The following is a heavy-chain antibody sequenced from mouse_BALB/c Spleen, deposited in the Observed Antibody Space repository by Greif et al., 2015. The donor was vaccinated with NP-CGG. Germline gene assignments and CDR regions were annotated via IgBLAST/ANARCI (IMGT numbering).Heavy chain of an antibody. Sequence: DLVKPGASEELSCKASGYTFTSYWINWIKQNPGQGLEWIGRIAPGSGSTYYNEMFKGKATLTVDTSSSTAYIQLRCLSSEDSVGYSWAIYYYGYGYFHCWGQGTFLTFSS. CDR3: AIYYYGYGYFHC. CDR1: GYTFTSYW. D-gene: IGHD1-2*01. CDR2: IAPGSGST. V-gene: IGHV1S41*01. J-gene: IGHJ2*02.